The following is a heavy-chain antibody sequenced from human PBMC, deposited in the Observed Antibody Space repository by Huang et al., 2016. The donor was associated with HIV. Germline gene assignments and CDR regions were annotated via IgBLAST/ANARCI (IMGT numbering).Heavy chain of an antibody. V-gene: IGHV1-18*01. CDR2: ISVYNGNT. CDR3: ARGGGIQLWLLGYYYMDV. CDR1: GYTFSSVG. J-gene: IGHJ6*03. Sequence: QVQLVPSGAEVKKPGASVKVSCKASGYTFSSVGISWVRQAPGQGLGWGGWISVYNGNTKFAQKFQGRLTMTTDTSTSTAYMELRSLRSDDTAVYYCARGGGIQLWLLGYYYMDVWGNGTTVTVSS. D-gene: IGHD5-18*01.